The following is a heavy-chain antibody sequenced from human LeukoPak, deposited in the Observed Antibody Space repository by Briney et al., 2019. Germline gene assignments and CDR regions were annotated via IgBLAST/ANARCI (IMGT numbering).Heavy chain of an antibody. D-gene: IGHD6-19*01. CDR1: GFPFSSFE. V-gene: IGHV3-48*03. CDR2: ISSSGSTI. J-gene: IGHJ4*02. CDR3: AREGGGWYFDY. Sequence: GGSLRLSCAASGFPFSSFEMNWVRQAPGEGLEWVSYISSSGSTIYYADSVKGRFTISRDNAKNSLYLQMNSPRAEDTALYYCAREGGGWYFDYWGQGTLVTVSS.